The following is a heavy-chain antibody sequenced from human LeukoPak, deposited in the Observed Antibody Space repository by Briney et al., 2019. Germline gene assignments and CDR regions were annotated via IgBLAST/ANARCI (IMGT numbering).Heavy chain of an antibody. CDR1: GGSISSYY. Sequence: PSETLSLTCTVSGGSISSYYWSWIRQPPGKGLEWIGYIYYSGSTNYNPSLKSRVTISVDTSKNQFSLKLSSVTAADTAVYYCARFLGPDGPIYWGQGTLVTVSS. D-gene: IGHD7-27*01. CDR2: IYYSGST. CDR3: ARFLGPDGPIY. J-gene: IGHJ4*02. V-gene: IGHV4-59*01.